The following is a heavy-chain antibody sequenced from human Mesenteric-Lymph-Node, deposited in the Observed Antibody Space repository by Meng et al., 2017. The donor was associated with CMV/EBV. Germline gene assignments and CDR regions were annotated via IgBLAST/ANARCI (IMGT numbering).Heavy chain of an antibody. CDR3: AREYRGSYGLNWFNP. CDR1: GFMFSDY. V-gene: IGHV3-11*04. CDR2: ISGNGNDI. D-gene: IGHD3-16*01. Sequence: GGSLRLSCAASGFMFSDYMSWIRQAPGKGLELVSYISGNGNDIKYIDSVKGRFTISRDNAKNSLYLQMDSLRAEDTAVYYCAREYRGSYGLNWFNPWGQGTLVTAPQ. J-gene: IGHJ5*02.